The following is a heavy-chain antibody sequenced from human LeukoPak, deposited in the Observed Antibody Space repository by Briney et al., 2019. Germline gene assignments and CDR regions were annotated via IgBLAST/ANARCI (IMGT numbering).Heavy chain of an antibody. Sequence: GGSLRLSCAASGLTFSSFSMNWVRQAPGKGLEWVSSITSAGNYIYYADSLKGRFTISRDDAKNTLYLQMNSLRAEDTAVYYCARVLTGSWNWFDPWGRGTLVTVSS. J-gene: IGHJ5*02. D-gene: IGHD2-8*02. CDR2: ITSAGNYI. V-gene: IGHV3-21*01. CDR3: ARVLTGSWNWFDP. CDR1: GLTFSSFS.